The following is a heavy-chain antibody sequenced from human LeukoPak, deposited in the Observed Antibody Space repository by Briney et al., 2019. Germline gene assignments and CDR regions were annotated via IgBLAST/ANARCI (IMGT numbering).Heavy chain of an antibody. D-gene: IGHD2-15*01. CDR3: ARTDIVVVVAATPGWFDP. Sequence: SETLSLTCTVSGGSISSYYWGWIRQPPGKGLEWIGSIYYSGSTYYNPSLKSRVTISVDTSKNQFSLKLSSVTAADTAVYYCARTDIVVVVAATPGWFDPWGQGTLVTVSS. V-gene: IGHV4-39*07. CDR2: IYYSGST. CDR1: GGSISSYY. J-gene: IGHJ5*02.